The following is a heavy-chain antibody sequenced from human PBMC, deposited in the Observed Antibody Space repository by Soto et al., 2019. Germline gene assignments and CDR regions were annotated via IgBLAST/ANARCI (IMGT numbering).Heavy chain of an antibody. Sequence: GGSLRLSCAASGFTFSSYAMSWVRQAPGKGLEWVSAISGSGGSTYYADSVKGRFTISRDNSKNTLYLQMNSLRAEDTAVYYCAKDAENSGWYAYYYGMDVWGQGTTVT. V-gene: IGHV3-23*01. D-gene: IGHD6-19*01. CDR3: AKDAENSGWYAYYYGMDV. J-gene: IGHJ6*02. CDR1: GFTFSSYA. CDR2: ISGSGGST.